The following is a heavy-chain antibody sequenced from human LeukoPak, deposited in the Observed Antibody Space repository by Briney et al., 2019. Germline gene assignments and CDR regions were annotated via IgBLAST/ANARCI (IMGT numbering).Heavy chain of an antibody. D-gene: IGHD3-3*01. V-gene: IGHV3-21*01. CDR1: GFTFSSYS. Sequence: PGGSLRLSCAASGFTFSSYSMNWVRQAPGKGLEWVSSISSSSSYIYYADSVKGRFTISRDNAKNSLYLQMNSLRAEDTAVNYCARDQVLRFLEWSSIDAFDIWGQGTMVTVSS. CDR3: ARDQVLRFLEWSSIDAFDI. J-gene: IGHJ3*02. CDR2: ISSSSSYI.